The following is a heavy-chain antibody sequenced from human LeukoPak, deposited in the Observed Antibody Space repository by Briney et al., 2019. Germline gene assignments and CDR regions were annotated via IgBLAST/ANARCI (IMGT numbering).Heavy chain of an antibody. CDR2: IHYSGST. V-gene: IGHV4-59*01. Sequence: SETLSLTCTVSGGAIGSYYWNWIRQAPGKGLEWIGYIHYSGSTNHNSALKSRVTISVDTSKNQYSLKLSSVTAADTAVYYCARDGVAGGFDYWGQGTLVTVSS. J-gene: IGHJ4*02. D-gene: IGHD6-19*01. CDR1: GGAIGSYY. CDR3: ARDGVAGGFDY.